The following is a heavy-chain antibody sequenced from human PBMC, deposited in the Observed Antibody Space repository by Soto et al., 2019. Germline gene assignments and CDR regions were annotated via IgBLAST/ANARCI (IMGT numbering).Heavy chain of an antibody. D-gene: IGHD3-16*01. CDR3: VMVDNYVTPTPQDV. Sequence: QVQLVQSGDEVKKPGASVKVSCKASGYIFVNYGIAWVRQAPRQGLEWMGWISPYTGNTHSASKVQGRLTITTDTATGTAYMDLGSLTSDDTAVYYCVMVDNYVTPTPQDVWGQGTTVTVSS. V-gene: IGHV1-18*01. CDR1: GYIFVNYG. CDR2: ISPYTGNT. J-gene: IGHJ6*02.